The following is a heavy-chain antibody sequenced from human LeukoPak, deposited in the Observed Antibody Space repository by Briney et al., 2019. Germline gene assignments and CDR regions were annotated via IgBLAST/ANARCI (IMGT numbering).Heavy chain of an antibody. D-gene: IGHD6-13*01. V-gene: IGHV4-30-2*01. CDR2: IYHSGST. CDR3: ARAIAAAGIDY. J-gene: IGHJ4*02. CDR1: GGSISSGGYY. Sequence: KPSETLSLTCTVSGGSISSGGYYWSWIRQPPGKGLEWIGYIYHSGSTYYNPSLKSRVTISVDRSKNQFSLKLSSVTAADTAVYYCARAIAAAGIDYWGQGTLVTVSS.